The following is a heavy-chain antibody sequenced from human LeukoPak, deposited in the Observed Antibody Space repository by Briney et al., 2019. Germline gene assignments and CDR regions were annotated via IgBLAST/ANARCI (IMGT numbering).Heavy chain of an antibody. CDR2: SIPIFGTA. CDR3: ARCPRPYVVTNNWFDP. CDR1: EGTFIIYA. Sequence: GASVNVSCKPPEGTFIIYAISWVRQAPGQGLEWMGRSIPIFGTASYAQKFQGRVTITADESTSTAYMELSSLRSEDTAVYYCARCPRPYVVTNNWFDPWGQGTLVTVSS. J-gene: IGHJ5*02. D-gene: IGHD3-22*01. V-gene: IGHV1-69*13.